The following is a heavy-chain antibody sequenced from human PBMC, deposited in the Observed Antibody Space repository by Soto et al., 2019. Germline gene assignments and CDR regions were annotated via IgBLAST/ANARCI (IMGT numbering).Heavy chain of an antibody. D-gene: IGHD1-7*01. CDR1: GYTFTSYN. CDR2: INPLGFIP. V-gene: IGHV1-46*01. Sequence: QVQLVQSGAEVKKPGASVKVSCQASGYTFTSYNMHWVRQAPGQGLEWVGMINPLGFIPSYAQKFRGRVTMARDTSTSTVYMELTNMRSDDTAVYYCARAEGRFVELYWFDPCGQGTLVTVSP. J-gene: IGHJ5*02. CDR3: ARAEGRFVELYWFDP.